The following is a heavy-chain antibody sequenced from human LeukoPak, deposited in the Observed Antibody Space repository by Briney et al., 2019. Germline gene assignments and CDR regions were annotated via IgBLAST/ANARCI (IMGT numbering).Heavy chain of an antibody. CDR2: LYHSGST. CDR3: ARALGAFDI. J-gene: IGHJ3*02. CDR1: GYSISSGYY. Sequence: ASETLSLTCSVSGYSISSGYYWGWIRQAPGKGLEWIGNLYHSGSTYYNPSLMSRVSISLDKSKNQVSLKLNSVTAADTAVYYCARALGAFDIWGQGTMVTVSS. V-gene: IGHV4-38-2*02.